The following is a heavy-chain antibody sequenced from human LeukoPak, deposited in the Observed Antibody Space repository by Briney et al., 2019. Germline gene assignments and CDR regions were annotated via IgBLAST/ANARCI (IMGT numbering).Heavy chain of an antibody. CDR3: ARGVGASVGTFDC. Sequence: GGSLRLSCVASEFTFSSHAMNWVRQAPGKGLEWVSSISSGSSYIYYADSVKGRFTISRDNAKNSLFLQMNSLRAEDTAVYYCARGVGASVGTFDCWGQGTLVTVSS. D-gene: IGHD1-26*01. V-gene: IGHV3-21*01. J-gene: IGHJ4*02. CDR2: ISSGSSYI. CDR1: EFTFSSHA.